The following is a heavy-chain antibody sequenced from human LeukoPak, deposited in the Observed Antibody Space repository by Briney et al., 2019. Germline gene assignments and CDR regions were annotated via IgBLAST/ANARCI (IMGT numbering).Heavy chain of an antibody. CDR1: NGSISNCY. J-gene: IGHJ3*02. CDR2: IYYTGST. V-gene: IGHV4-4*07. Sequence: SETLSLTCTVSNGSISNCYWTWIRQPAGKGLEWIGRIYYTGSTNYNPSLKSRVIMSVDTSKNQFSLKLNSVTAADTALYYCASGHYCTSTSCPGRGAFDIWGQGTMVTVSS. D-gene: IGHD2-2*01. CDR3: ASGHYCTSTSCPGRGAFDI.